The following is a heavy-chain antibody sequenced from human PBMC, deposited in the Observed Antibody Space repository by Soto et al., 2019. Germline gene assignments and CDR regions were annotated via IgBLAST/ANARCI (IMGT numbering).Heavy chain of an antibody. J-gene: IGHJ6*02. CDR2: INHSGST. CDR3: ARGGIAGAGRGARYYYGMDV. D-gene: IGHD6-19*01. Sequence: SETLSLTCTVSGGSITSYNWNWLRQPPGKGLEWIGEINHSGSTNYNPSLKSRVTISADTSKNQFSLKLSSVTAADTAVYYCARGGIAGAGRGARYYYGMDVWGQGITVTVAS. CDR1: GGSITSYN. V-gene: IGHV4-34*01.